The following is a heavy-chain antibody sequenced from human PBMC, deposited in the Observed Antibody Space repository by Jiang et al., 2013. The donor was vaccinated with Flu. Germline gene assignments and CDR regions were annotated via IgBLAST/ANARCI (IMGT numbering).Heavy chain of an antibody. D-gene: IGHD2-21*02. V-gene: IGHV4-34*01. CDR1: GGSFSGDY. CDR2: VNDGGST. Sequence: LLKPSETLSLTCAVYGGSFSGDYWSWIRQSPGKGLEWIGEVNDGGSTNHNPSLKSRVTISVDTSKRQFSLRLRFVTAADTAVYYCARGLTRGDYNYFDPWGQGTLVTVAS. J-gene: IGHJ5*02. CDR3: ARGLTRGDYNYFDP.